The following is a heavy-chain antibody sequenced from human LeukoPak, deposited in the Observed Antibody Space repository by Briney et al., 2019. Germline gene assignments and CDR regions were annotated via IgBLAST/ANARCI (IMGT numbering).Heavy chain of an antibody. CDR3: AGGRGFWGWLGY. CDR2: INHSGST. Sequence: SETLSLTCAVYGGSFSGYYWSWIRQPPGKGLEWIGEINHSGSTNYNPSLKSRVTISVDTSKNQFSLKLSSVTAADPAGYYCAGGRGFWGWLGYGGQEPLVTV. V-gene: IGHV4-34*01. J-gene: IGHJ4*02. CDR1: GGSFSGYY. D-gene: IGHD3-3*01.